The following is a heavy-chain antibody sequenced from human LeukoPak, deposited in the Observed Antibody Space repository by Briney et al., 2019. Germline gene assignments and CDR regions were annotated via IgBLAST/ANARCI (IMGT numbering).Heavy chain of an antibody. Sequence: GGSLRLSCAASGFTFSKYGVSWVRQAPGKGLEWVSGISGSGGTTYYADSVKGRFTISRDNSKNTLYLQMNSLRAEDTAVYYCAAILWFGEFDPFDYWGQGTLVTVSS. J-gene: IGHJ4*02. V-gene: IGHV3-23*01. CDR1: GFTFSKYG. CDR3: AAILWFGEFDPFDY. CDR2: ISGSGGTT. D-gene: IGHD3-10*01.